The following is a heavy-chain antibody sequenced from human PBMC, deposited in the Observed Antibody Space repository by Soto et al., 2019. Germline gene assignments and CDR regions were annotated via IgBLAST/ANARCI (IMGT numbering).Heavy chain of an antibody. D-gene: IGHD6-19*01. CDR2: ISGSGGSP. CDR1: GFTFSSYA. V-gene: IGHV3-23*01. Sequence: GGSLRLSCAASGFTFSSYAMSWVRQAPGKGLEWVSAISGSGGSPYYAESVKGRFTISRDNSQNTLNLQMNSQRAEVTVVGNVRVLAVSGTYAFYIWGQGTMVTVSS. J-gene: IGHJ3*02. CDR3: RVLAVSGTYAFYI.